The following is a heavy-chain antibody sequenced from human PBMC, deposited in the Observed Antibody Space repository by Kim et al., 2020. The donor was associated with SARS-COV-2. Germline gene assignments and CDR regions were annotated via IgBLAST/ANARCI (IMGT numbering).Heavy chain of an antibody. CDR1: GGSISSYY. Sequence: SETLSLTCTVSGGSISSYYWSWIRQPPGKGLEWIGYIYYSGSTNYNPSLKSRVTISVDTSKNQFSLKLSSVTAADTAVYYCARGKYNWNDGTDAFDIWGQGTMVTVSS. V-gene: IGHV4-59*01. D-gene: IGHD1-1*01. CDR2: IYYSGST. J-gene: IGHJ3*02. CDR3: ARGKYNWNDGTDAFDI.